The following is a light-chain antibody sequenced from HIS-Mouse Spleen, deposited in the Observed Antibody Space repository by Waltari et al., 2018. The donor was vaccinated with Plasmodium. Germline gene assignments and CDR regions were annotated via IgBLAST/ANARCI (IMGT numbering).Light chain of an antibody. V-gene: IGKV3-15*01. J-gene: IGKJ3*01. Sequence: EIVMTQSPATLSVSPGERATLSCRASQSVSSNLAWYQQKPGQAPRLLIYGASPRATGNPARFSGSGSGTEFTLTISSLQSEDFAVYYCQQYNNWPFTFGPGTKVDIK. CDR2: GAS. CDR1: QSVSSN. CDR3: QQYNNWPFT.